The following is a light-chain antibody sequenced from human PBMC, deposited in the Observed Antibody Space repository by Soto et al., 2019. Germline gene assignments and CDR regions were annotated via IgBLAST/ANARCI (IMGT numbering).Light chain of an antibody. Sequence: SVLTQPPSASGTPGQRVAISCSGSSSNIGSNYVYWYQQLPGTAPKLLIYSNNQRPSGVPDRFSGSKSGTSASLAISGLRSEDEADYHCAAWDDSLSGYVFGTGTKVTV. CDR1: SSNIGSNY. J-gene: IGLJ1*01. V-gene: IGLV1-47*02. CDR3: AAWDDSLSGYV. CDR2: SNN.